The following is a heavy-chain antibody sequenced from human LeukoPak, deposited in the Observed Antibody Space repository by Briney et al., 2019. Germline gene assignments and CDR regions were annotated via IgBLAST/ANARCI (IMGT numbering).Heavy chain of an antibody. CDR2: ISSSSSYI. CDR1: GFTFSSYS. D-gene: IGHD7-27*01. J-gene: IGHJ4*02. CDR3: ASPLGLRDY. V-gene: IGHV3-21*01. Sequence: GGSLGLSCAASGFTFSSYSMNWVRQAPGKGLEWVSSISSSSSYIYYADSVKGRFTISRDNAKNSLYLQMNSLRAEDTAVYYCASPLGLRDYWGQGTLVTVSS.